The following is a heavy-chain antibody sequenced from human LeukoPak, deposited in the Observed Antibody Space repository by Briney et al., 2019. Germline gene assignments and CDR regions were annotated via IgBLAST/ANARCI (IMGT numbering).Heavy chain of an antibody. CDR1: GYTFTSYG. CDR3: ERNPPLGMAAARGGFRFDP. V-gene: IGHV1-18*01. CDR2: ISAYNGNT. J-gene: IGHJ5*02. Sequence: ASVKVSCKASGYTFTSYGISWVRQAPGQGLEWMGWISAYNGNTNYAQKLQGRVTMTTDTSTSTAYMELSSLRSEDTAVYYCERNPPLGMAAARGGFRFDPWGQGTLVTVSS. D-gene: IGHD6-13*01.